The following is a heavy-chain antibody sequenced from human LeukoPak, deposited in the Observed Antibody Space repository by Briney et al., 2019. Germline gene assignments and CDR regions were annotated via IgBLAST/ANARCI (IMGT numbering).Heavy chain of an antibody. CDR2: IYHSEST. D-gene: IGHD3-3*01. CDR1: GYSISSGYY. J-gene: IGHJ6*03. CDR3: AREAVFGVVKHTYYYYYMDV. Sequence: SETLSLTCAVSGYSISSGYYWGWIRQPPGKGLEWIGSIYHSESTYYNPSLKSRVTISVDTSKNQFSLKLSSVTAADTAVYYCAREAVFGVVKHTYYYYYMDVWGKGTTVTVSS. V-gene: IGHV4-38-2*02.